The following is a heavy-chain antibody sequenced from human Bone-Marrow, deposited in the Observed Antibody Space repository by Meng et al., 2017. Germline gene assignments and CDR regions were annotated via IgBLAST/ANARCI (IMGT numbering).Heavy chain of an antibody. J-gene: IGHJ4*02. Sequence: LVTPWGGVVQPGNTLRLPFAASGFTFKDYALHWVRQAPGKGLEWVAVISSDGSNNYYAESVKGRFTISRDNSQKTLFLQMSSLRSDDTALYYCARVSSSGHYPYFFDYWGQGTLVTVSS. CDR3: ARVSSSGHYPYFFDY. CDR2: ISSDGSNN. CDR1: GFTFKDYA. V-gene: IGHV3-30*04. D-gene: IGHD3-22*01.